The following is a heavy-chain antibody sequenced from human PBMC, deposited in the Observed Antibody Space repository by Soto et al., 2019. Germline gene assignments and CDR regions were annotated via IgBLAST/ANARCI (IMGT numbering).Heavy chain of an antibody. CDR3: AKGRVDGGELDL. Sequence: VQLVESGGGVVQPGRSLRLSCAASGFTFRTYGMYWVRQAPGKGLEWVAVIWYDASKKYYADSVKGRFTISRDNSENTLYLQMNSLRAEDTAVYYCAKGRVDGGELDLWGQGTLVTVSS. CDR1: GFTFRTYG. J-gene: IGHJ4*02. D-gene: IGHD1-26*01. CDR2: IWYDASKK. V-gene: IGHV3-33*06.